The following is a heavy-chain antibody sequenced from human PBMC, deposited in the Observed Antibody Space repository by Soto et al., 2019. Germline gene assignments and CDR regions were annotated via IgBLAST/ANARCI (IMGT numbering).Heavy chain of an antibody. CDR2: VYNSGSV. CDR3: ARGRSGDFWNGYYNYYLDS. Sequence: PSETLSLTCSVSGGCISRGYWSCFRQPPGRRLEWVGYVYNSGSVNSNPSLSSRVTISVDTSKKEISLKLRSVTAADTAVYYCARGRSGDFWNGYYNYYLDSWGQGILVTVSS. D-gene: IGHD3-3*01. V-gene: IGHV4-59*01. CDR1: GGCISRGY. J-gene: IGHJ4*02.